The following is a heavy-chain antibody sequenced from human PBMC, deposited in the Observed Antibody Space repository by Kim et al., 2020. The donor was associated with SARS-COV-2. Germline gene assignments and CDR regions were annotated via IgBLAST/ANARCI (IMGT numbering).Heavy chain of an antibody. J-gene: IGHJ4*02. D-gene: IGHD4-17*01. Sequence: GGSLRLSCAASGFTFSSYGMHWVRQAPGKGLEWVAVISYDGSNKYYADSVKGRFTISRDNSKNTLYLQMNSLRAEDTAVYYCAKDLRDYGAVDYWGQGTL. CDR3: AKDLRDYGAVDY. CDR1: GFTFSSYG. V-gene: IGHV3-30*18. CDR2: ISYDGSNK.